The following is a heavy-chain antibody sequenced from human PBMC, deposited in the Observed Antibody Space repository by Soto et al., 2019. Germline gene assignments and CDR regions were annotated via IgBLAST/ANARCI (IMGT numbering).Heavy chain of an antibody. Sequence: GGSLRLSCAASGFTFTTYSMNWVRQAPGKGLEWVSYISSSSRTIYYADSVKGRFTISRDNAKNSLYLQMNSLRDEDTAVYYCARDQYYYDSSGYSPFDYWGQGTLVTVSS. CDR1: GFTFTTYS. CDR3: ARDQYYYDSSGYSPFDY. CDR2: ISSSSRTI. V-gene: IGHV3-48*02. D-gene: IGHD3-22*01. J-gene: IGHJ4*02.